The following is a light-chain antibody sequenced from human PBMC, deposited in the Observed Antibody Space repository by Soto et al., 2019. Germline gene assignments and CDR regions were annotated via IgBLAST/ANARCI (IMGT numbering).Light chain of an antibody. V-gene: IGKV3-11*01. Sequence: EIVLTQSPATLFLSPGERATLSCRASQSVRTFLAWYQQKPGQAPRLLIYDASKRATGIPARFSGSGSGTDFTLTISSLAPEDFAVYYCQQRSDWPPEYTFGQGTKLEIK. J-gene: IGKJ2*01. CDR3: QQRSDWPPEYT. CDR1: QSVRTF. CDR2: DAS.